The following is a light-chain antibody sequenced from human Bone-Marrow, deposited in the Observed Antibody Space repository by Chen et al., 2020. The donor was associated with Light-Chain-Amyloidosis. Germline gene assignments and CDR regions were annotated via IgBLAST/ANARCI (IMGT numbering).Light chain of an antibody. CDR3: QLWDSCSDHVI. Sequence: SYVLTQPPSVSVAPGKTARSTGVGDNIGSYNVHWYQQKPGQAPGLVVYDDGDRPSGIPERFSGSNSGTTATLPNSRVDAGDEADYSCQLWDSCSDHVILGGGTKVTVL. J-gene: IGLJ2*01. CDR1: NIGSYN. CDR2: DDG. V-gene: IGLV3-21*03.